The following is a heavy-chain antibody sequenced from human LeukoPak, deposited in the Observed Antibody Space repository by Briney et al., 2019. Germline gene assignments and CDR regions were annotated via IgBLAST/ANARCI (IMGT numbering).Heavy chain of an antibody. CDR3: ARGPNVSDFWSGYSYFQH. V-gene: IGHV4-34*01. CDR2: INHSGST. J-gene: IGHJ1*01. D-gene: IGHD3-3*01. Sequence: SETLSLTCAVYGGSFSGYYWSWIRQPPGKGLEWIGEINHSGSTYYNPSLKSRVTISVDTSKNQFSLKLSSVTAADTAVYYCARGPNVSDFWSGYSYFQHWGQGTLVTVSS. CDR1: GGSFSGYY.